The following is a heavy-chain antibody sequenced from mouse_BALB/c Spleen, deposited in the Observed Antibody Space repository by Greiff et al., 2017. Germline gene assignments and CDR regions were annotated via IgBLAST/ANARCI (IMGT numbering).Heavy chain of an antibody. J-gene: IGHJ4*01. CDR2: IWAGGST. Sequence: VKVVESGPGLVAPSQSLSITCTVSGFSLTSYGVHWVRQPPGKGLEWLGVIWAGGSTNYNSALMSRLSISKDNSKSQVFLKMNSLQTDDTAMYYCARNCEGNAMDYWGQGTSVTVSS. V-gene: IGHV2-9*02. D-gene: IGHD4-1*01. CDR3: ARNCEGNAMDY. CDR1: GFSLTSYG.